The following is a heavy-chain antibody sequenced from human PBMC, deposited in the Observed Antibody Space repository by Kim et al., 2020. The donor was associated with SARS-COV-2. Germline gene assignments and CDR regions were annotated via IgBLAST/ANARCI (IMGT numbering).Heavy chain of an antibody. V-gene: IGHV1-3*01. Sequence: KCQGRVTITRDTSASTAYMELSSLRSEDTAVYYCARDRSIIAAAGTHFDYWGQGTLVTVSS. J-gene: IGHJ4*02. D-gene: IGHD6-13*01. CDR3: ARDRSIIAAAGTHFDY.